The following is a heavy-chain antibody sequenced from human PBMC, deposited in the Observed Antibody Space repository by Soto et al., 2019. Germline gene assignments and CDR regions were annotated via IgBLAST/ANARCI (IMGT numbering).Heavy chain of an antibody. V-gene: IGHV1-2*04. CDR3: ARDTGPSGADCGGDCQSGMNG. Sequence: SVQVSCTASGYPFTGYYMHWVRQAPGQGLAWMGWINPNSGGTNYAQKFQGWVTMTRDTSISTAYMELSRLRSDDTAVYYCARDTGPSGADCGGDCQSGMNGWGQGTTVTVPS. CDR2: INPNSGGT. J-gene: IGHJ6*02. D-gene: IGHD2-21*02. CDR1: GYPFTGYY.